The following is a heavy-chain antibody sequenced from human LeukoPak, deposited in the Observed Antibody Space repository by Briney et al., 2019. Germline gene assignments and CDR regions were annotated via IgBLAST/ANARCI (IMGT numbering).Heavy chain of an antibody. D-gene: IGHD2-15*01. CDR1: GGTFSSYA. V-gene: IGHV1-69*04. CDR2: IIPILGIA. CDR3: ARDCSGGSCYRFFDY. J-gene: IGHJ4*02. Sequence: SVKVSCKASGGTFSSYAISWVRQAPGQGLGWMGRIIPILGIANYAQKFQGRVTITADKSTSTAYMELSSLRSEDTAVYYCARDCSGGSCYRFFDYWGQGTLVTVSS.